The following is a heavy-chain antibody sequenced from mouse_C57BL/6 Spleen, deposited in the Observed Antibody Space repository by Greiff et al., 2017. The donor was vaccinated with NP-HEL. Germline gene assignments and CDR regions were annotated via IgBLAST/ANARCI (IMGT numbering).Heavy chain of an antibody. V-gene: IGHV1-19*01. D-gene: IGHD1-1*01. CDR2: INPYNGGT. CDR3: ALTSITTVEGAMDY. J-gene: IGHJ4*01. CDR1: GYTFTDYY. Sequence: EVQLQQSGPVLVKPGASVKMSCKASGYTFTDYYMNWVKQSHGKSLEWIGVINPYNGGTSYNQKFKGKATLTVDKSSSTAYMELNSLTSEDSAVYYCALTSITTVEGAMDYWGQGTSVSVSS.